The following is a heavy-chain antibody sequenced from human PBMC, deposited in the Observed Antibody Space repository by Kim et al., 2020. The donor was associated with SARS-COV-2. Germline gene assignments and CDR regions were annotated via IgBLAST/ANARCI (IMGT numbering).Heavy chain of an antibody. V-gene: IGHV3-7*01. J-gene: IGHJ6*02. CDR2: IKQDGSEK. Sequence: GGSLRLSCAASGFTFSSYWMSWVRQAPGKGLEWVANIKQDGSEKYYVDSVKGRFTISRDNAKNSLYLQMNSLRAEDTAVYYCARDPYGSGSYYMGFYYYGMDVWGQGTTVTVSS. CDR1: GFTFSSYW. CDR3: ARDPYGSGSYYMGFYYYGMDV. D-gene: IGHD3-10*01.